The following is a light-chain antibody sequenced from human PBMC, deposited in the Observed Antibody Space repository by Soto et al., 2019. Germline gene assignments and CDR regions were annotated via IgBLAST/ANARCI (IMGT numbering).Light chain of an antibody. V-gene: IGKV1-5*01. J-gene: IGKJ2*01. CDR1: QSISDW. Sequence: DIQLTPSPSTLSAYVGDRVNLTCRASQSISDWLAWYQQKAGKAPELLISDASTLATGVPSRFSGSGSGTEFTLTISSLQTDDSATYFCQEYKTYAFGPGTKVDIK. CDR3: QEYKTYA. CDR2: DAS.